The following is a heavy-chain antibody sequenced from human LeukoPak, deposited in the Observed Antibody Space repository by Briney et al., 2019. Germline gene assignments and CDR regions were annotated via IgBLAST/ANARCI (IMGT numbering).Heavy chain of an antibody. CDR1: GYMFSNYW. V-gene: IGHV5-51*01. Sequence: PGASLQISCKGSGYMFSNYWITWVRQLPGKGLEWMGIIYPTDSDTKYSPSFQGQVTISADKSITTAYLQWSSLQASDTAMYYCARQTATTTFDYWGQGTLVTVSS. CDR3: ARQTATTTFDY. CDR2: IYPTDSDT. J-gene: IGHJ4*02. D-gene: IGHD1/OR15-1a*01.